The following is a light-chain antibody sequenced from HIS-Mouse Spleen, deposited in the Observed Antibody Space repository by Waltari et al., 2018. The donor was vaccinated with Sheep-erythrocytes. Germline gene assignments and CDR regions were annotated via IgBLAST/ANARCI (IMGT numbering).Light chain of an antibody. J-gene: IGKJ4*01. V-gene: IGKV1-33*01. CDR3: QQYDNLPLA. Sequence: DIQMSQSPTSLSASVGDRVTITCHASQDISNYLNWYQQKPEKATKLRIYDASNLETGVPARISRSGSGTDFTFTISSLQPEDIATYYCQQYDNLPLAFGGGTKVEIK. CDR1: QDISNY. CDR2: DAS.